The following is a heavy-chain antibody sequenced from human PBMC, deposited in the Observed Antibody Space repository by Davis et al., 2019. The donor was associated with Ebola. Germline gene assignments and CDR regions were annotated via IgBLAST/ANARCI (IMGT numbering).Heavy chain of an antibody. V-gene: IGHV4-38-2*02. CDR3: AREGDGYNSPSFDY. Sequence: PSETLSLTCTVSGYSISDGYYWGWIRQPPGKGLEWIGSIYHSGSTYYNPSLKSRVTISVDTSKNQFSLKLSSVTAADTAVYYCAREGDGYNSPSFDYWGQGNLVTVSS. J-gene: IGHJ4*02. D-gene: IGHD5-24*01. CDR2: IYHSGST. CDR1: GYSISDGYY.